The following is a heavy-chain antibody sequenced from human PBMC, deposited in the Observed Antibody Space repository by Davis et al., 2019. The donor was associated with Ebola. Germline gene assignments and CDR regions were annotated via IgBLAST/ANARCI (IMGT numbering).Heavy chain of an antibody. CDR3: ARGRGYSGSYGNYYFDY. CDR1: GFTFSSYG. V-gene: IGHV3-21*01. Sequence: GESLKISCAASGFTFSSYGMHWVRQAPGKGLEWVSSISSSSSYIYYADSVKGRFTISRDNAKNSLYLQMNSLRAEDTAVYYCARGRGYSGSYGNYYFDYWGQGTLVTVSS. D-gene: IGHD1-26*01. CDR2: ISSSSSYI. J-gene: IGHJ4*02.